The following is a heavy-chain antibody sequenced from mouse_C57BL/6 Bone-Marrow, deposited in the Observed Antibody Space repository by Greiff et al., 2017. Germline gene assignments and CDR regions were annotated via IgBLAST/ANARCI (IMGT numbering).Heavy chain of an antibody. J-gene: IGHJ2*01. CDR2: INPYNGGT. Sequence: VQLKQSGPVLVKPGASVKMSCKASGYTFTDYYMNWVKQSHGKSLEWIGVINPYNGGTSYNQKFKGKDTLTGDKSSSTAYMELNSLTSEDSAVYYCARCYYGSSYYFDYWGQGTTLTVSS. D-gene: IGHD1-1*01. V-gene: IGHV1-19*01. CDR3: ARCYYGSSYYFDY. CDR1: GYTFTDYY.